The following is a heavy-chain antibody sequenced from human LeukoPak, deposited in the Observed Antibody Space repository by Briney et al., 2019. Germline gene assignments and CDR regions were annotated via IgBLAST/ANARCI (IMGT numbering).Heavy chain of an antibody. CDR2: IYHSGST. CDR1: GYSISSGYY. CDR3: SRTSKSLGVVMNWYFDL. V-gene: IGHV4-38-2*01. J-gene: IGHJ2*01. Sequence: SETLSLTCAVSGYSISSGYYWGWIRQPPGKGLDWIGCIYHSGSTYYNPSLKSRVTISVDTSKNQFSLKLSSGSAADTAVYYCSRTSKSLGVVMNWYFDLWGRGTLVTVSS. D-gene: IGHD3-3*01.